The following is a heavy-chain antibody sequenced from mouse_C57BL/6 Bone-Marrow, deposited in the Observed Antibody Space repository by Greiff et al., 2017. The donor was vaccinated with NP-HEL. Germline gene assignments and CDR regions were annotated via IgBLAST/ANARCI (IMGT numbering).Heavy chain of an antibody. CDR2: ISYDGSN. J-gene: IGHJ3*01. CDR1: GYSITSGYY. Sequence: DVQLQESGPGLVKPSQSLSLTCSVTGYSITSGYYWNWIRQFPGNKLEWMGYISYDGSNNYNPSLKNRISITRDTSKNQFFLKLNSVTTEDTATYYCARKIYYDYDGAWFAYWGQGTLVTVSA. CDR3: ARKIYYDYDGAWFAY. D-gene: IGHD2-4*01. V-gene: IGHV3-6*01.